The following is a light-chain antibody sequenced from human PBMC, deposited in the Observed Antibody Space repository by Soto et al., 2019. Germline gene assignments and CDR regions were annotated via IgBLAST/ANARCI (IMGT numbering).Light chain of an antibody. Sequence: EIVLTQSPATLSLSPGERATLSCRASQSVSSDLAWYQQKPGQAPRLLIYDASNRATGIPARFSGSGSGTDFTLTISSLEPEDFAVYYCQQRSNWPPITFGPWTKVDIK. CDR3: QQRSNWPPIT. CDR1: QSVSSD. J-gene: IGKJ3*01. CDR2: DAS. V-gene: IGKV3-11*01.